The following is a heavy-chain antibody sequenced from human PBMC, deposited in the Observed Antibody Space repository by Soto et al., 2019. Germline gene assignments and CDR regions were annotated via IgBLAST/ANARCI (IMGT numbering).Heavy chain of an antibody. J-gene: IGHJ4*02. CDR3: AREFPHDY. CDR1: GFTFSSYA. Sequence: QVQLVESGGGVVQPGRSLRLSCAASGFTFSSYAMHWVRQAPGKGLEWVAVISYDGSNKYYADSVKGRFTISRDNSKNTLYLQMNSLRAEDTAVYYCAREFPHDYWGQGTLVTVSS. CDR2: ISYDGSNK. V-gene: IGHV3-30-3*01.